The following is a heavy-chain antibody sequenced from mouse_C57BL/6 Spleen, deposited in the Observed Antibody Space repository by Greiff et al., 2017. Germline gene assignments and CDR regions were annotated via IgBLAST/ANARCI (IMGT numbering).Heavy chain of an antibody. CDR1: GFTFTDYY. V-gene: IGHV7-3*01. D-gene: IGHD2-5*01. CDR3: ARPYSNYYAMDY. Sequence: VQLKESGGGLVQPGGSLSLSCAASGFTFTDYYMSWVRQPPGKALEWLGFIRNKANGYTTEYSASVKGRFTISRDNSQSILYLQMNALRAEDSATYYCARPYSNYYAMDYWGQGTSVTVSS. CDR2: IRNKANGYTT. J-gene: IGHJ4*01.